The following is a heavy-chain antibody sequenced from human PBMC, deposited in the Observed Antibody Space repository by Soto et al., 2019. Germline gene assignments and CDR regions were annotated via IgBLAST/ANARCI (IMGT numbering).Heavy chain of an antibody. V-gene: IGHV3-23*01. CDR1: GFTFSSYS. Sequence: EVQLLESGGGFVQPGGSLRLSCAASGFTFSSYSMSWVRQAPGKGLEWVSGFRTGGDDGTTYYADSVKGRFTISRDNSKNTLYLQMNSLRAEDTAVYYCAKDPIPRHPHWFDPWGQGTLVTVSS. CDR3: AKDPIPRHPHWFDP. CDR2: FRTGGDDGTT. D-gene: IGHD2-21*01. J-gene: IGHJ5*02.